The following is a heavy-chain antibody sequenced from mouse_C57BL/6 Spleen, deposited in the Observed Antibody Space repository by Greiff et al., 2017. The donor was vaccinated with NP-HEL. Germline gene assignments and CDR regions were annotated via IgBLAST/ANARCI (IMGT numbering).Heavy chain of an antibody. CDR3: ARQLSTMTYYFDY. CDR2: ISDGGSYT. V-gene: IGHV5-4*01. J-gene: IGHJ2*01. CDR1: GFTFSSYA. Sequence: EVQRVESGGGLVKPGGSLKLSCAASGFTFSSYAMSWVRQTPEKRLEWVATISDGGSYTYYPDNVKGRFTISRDNAKNNLYLQMSHLKSEDTAMYYCARQLSTMTYYFDYWGQGTTLTVSS. D-gene: IGHD2-4*01.